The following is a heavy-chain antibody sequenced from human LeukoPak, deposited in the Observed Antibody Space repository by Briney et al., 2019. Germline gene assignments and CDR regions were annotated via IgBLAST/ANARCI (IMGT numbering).Heavy chain of an antibody. D-gene: IGHD4-17*01. Sequence: GVSLRLSCAASGLTFSCYSMNWVRQAPGKGLEWVSSISSSSSYVYYADSVKGRFTISRDNAKNSLYLQMNSLRAEDTAVYYCARALHLYGDYGEDYYYGMDVWGQGTTVTVSS. CDR3: ARALHLYGDYGEDYYYGMDV. CDR1: GLTFSCYS. V-gene: IGHV3-21*01. J-gene: IGHJ6*02. CDR2: ISSSSSYV.